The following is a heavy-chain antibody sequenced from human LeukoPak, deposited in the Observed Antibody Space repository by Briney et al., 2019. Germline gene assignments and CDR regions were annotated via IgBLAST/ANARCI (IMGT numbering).Heavy chain of an antibody. CDR1: GGTFSSYA. D-gene: IGHD3-22*01. V-gene: IGHV1-69*01. Sequence: SVKVSCKASGGTFSSYAISWVRQAPGQGLEWMGGITPIFGTANYAQKFQGRVTITADESTSTAYMELSSLRSEDTAVYYCATSDSSGYYDYFDYWGQGTLVTVSS. J-gene: IGHJ4*02. CDR3: ATSDSSGYYDYFDY. CDR2: ITPIFGTA.